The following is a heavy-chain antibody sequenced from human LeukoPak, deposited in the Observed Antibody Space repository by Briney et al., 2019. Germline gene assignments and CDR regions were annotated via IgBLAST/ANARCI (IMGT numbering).Heavy chain of an antibody. CDR1: GLRYDEYA. Sequence: PGGSLRLSCAACGLRYDEYAMHWPRRARGEGREGVSGIRWNSGSIGYADSVTGRVTISRDNAKNSLYLQMNSLSAEDTALYYCAKENGQWLSLDYWGQGTLVTVSS. CDR2: IRWNSGSI. D-gene: IGHD6-19*01. J-gene: IGHJ4*02. CDR3: AKENGQWLSLDY. V-gene: IGHV3-9*01.